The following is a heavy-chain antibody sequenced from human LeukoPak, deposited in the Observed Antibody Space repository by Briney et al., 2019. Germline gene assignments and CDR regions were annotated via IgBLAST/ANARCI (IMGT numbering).Heavy chain of an antibody. D-gene: IGHD3-22*01. CDR1: GFSINNYY. J-gene: IGHJ4*02. Sequence: PSETLSLTCTVSGFSINNYYWSWIRQPPGKGLVWIGYIYYSGSTNYNPSLKSRLTISVDTSKDQFALKVSSLTAADTAVYYCARHRGSGYPYFDYWGQGTLVTVSS. CDR2: IYYSGST. V-gene: IGHV4-59*01. CDR3: ARHRGSGYPYFDY.